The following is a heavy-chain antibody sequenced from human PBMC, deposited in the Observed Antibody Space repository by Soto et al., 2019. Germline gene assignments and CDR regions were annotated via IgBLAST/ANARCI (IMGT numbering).Heavy chain of an antibody. Sequence: QVQLVQSGAEVKKPGASVKVSCKASGYTFTSYYMHWVRQAPGQGLEWMGIINPSGGSTSYAQKFQGRVTLTRDTSTSTLYMQLSSLRSEDTAVYYCARVLHEPSGSGWLAFDYWGQGTLVTVSS. CDR3: ARVLHEPSGSGWLAFDY. CDR1: GYTFTSYY. D-gene: IGHD6-19*01. J-gene: IGHJ4*02. V-gene: IGHV1-46*01. CDR2: INPSGGST.